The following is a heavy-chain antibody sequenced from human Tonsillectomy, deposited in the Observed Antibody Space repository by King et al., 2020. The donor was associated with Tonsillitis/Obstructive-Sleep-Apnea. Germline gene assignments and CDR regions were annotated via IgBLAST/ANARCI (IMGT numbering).Heavy chain of an antibody. D-gene: IGHD6-13*01. CDR3: ATLPRVGSSWCSVYFDY. J-gene: IGHJ4*02. Sequence: VQLVESGGGLVQPGGSLRLSCAASEFSLSSYEMNWVRQAPGKGLEWVSYISSSGSTIYYADSVKGRFTISRDNAKNSLSLQMNSLRAEDTAVYYCATLPRVGSSWCSVYFDYWGQGTLVTVSS. CDR1: EFSLSSYE. CDR2: ISSSGSTI. V-gene: IGHV3-48*03.